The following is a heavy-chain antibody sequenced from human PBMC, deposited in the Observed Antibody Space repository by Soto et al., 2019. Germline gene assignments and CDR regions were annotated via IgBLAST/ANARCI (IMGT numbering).Heavy chain of an antibody. CDR1: GFTFSNYA. V-gene: IGHV3-30-3*01. CDR2: ISYDGSDK. J-gene: IGHJ6*02. CDR3: ARDTGPNGYNYYYFGMDV. Sequence: GGSLRLSCAASGFTFSNYAMHWVRQAPGKGLEWVAVISYDGSDKYNANSVKGRFTISRDNSKNTLYLQMNSLRAEDTAVYYCARDTGPNGYNYYYFGMDVWGQGTTMTV. D-gene: IGHD5-18*01.